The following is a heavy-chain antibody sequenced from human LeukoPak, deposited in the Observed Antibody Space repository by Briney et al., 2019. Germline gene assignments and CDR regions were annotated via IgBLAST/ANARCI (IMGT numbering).Heavy chain of an antibody. J-gene: IGHJ5*02. V-gene: IGHV6-1*01. CDR2: TYYRSKWYN. CDR1: GDSVSSNSAA. D-gene: IGHD3-10*01. CDR3: ARAITMVRGVDWFDP. Sequence: PSHNLSLTCAISGDSVSSNSAAWNWIRQSPSRGLEWLGKTYYRSKWYNDYAVSVKSRITINPDTSKNQFSLQLNSVTPEDTAVYYCARAITMVRGVDWFDPWGQGTLVTVS.